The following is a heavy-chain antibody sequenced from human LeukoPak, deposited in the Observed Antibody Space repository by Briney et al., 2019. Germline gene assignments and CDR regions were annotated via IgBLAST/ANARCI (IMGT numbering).Heavy chain of an antibody. CDR3: AKSGGYGLIDY. CDR2: IYYSGST. V-gene: IGHV4-39*01. Sequence: SETLSLTCTVSGGSISTSNYYWGWIRQPPGKGLEWIGNIYYSGSTYYNASLQNRVTISIDMSKNEFSLRLNSVTAADTAMYYCAKSGGYGLIDYWGQGTLVTVSS. D-gene: IGHD1-26*01. CDR1: GGSISTSNYY. J-gene: IGHJ4*02.